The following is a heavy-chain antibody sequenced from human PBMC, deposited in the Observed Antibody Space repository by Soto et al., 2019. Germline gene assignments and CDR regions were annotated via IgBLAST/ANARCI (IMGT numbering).Heavy chain of an antibody. V-gene: IGHV1-69*12. CDR2: IIPIFGTA. CDR1: GGTFSSYA. CDR3: ARRGYSYASNWFDP. D-gene: IGHD5-18*01. J-gene: IGHJ5*02. Sequence: QVQLVQSGAEVKKPGSSVKVSCKASGGTFSSYAISWVRQAPGQGLEWMGGIIPIFGTANYAQKFQGRVTXXAXEXXSTAYMELSSLRSEDTAVYYCARRGYSYASNWFDPWGQGTLVTVSS.